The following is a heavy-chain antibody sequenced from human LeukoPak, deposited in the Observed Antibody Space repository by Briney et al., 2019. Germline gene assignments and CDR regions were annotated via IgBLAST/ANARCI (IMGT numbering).Heavy chain of an antibody. D-gene: IGHD4-17*01. Sequence: PSETLSLTRIVPGGSIISYYWSWIRQPPGKGLEWIGYTYYRGNTNYNPSLKSGVTISVDTSKNPFSLKLTTVTAADTAVYYCARRRRVTVTKGGDYFDYWGQGTLVTVSS. J-gene: IGHJ4*02. V-gene: IGHV4-59*08. CDR1: GGSIISYY. CDR2: TYYRGNT. CDR3: ARRRRVTVTKGGDYFDY.